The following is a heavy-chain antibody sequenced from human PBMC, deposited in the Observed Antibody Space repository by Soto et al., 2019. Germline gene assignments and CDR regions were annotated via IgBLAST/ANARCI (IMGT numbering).Heavy chain of an antibody. CDR3: ARWGIYSGYDHCYYYGMDV. CDR2: IYPGDSDT. J-gene: IGHJ6*02. D-gene: IGHD5-12*01. Sequence: PGESLKISCKGSGYSFTSYWIGWVRQMPGKGLEWMGIIYPGDSDTRYSPSFQGQVTISADKSIGTAYLQWSSLKASDTAMYYCARWGIYSGYDHCYYYGMDVWGQGTTVTVSS. CDR1: GYSFTSYW. V-gene: IGHV5-51*01.